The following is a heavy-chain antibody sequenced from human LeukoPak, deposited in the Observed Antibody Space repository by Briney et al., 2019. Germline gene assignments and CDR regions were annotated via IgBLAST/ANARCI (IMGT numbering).Heavy chain of an antibody. CDR3: AKEGAAPGPDFDH. CDR2: IVPSGIT. CDR1: GASIRSYY. Sequence: SETLSLTCTVSGASIRSYYWSWLRQPAGKGLEWIGRIVPSGITNYNPSLESRVTMSVDTSKNQFSLNLKSVTAADTAVYYCAKEGAAPGPDFDHWGQGILVIVSS. V-gene: IGHV4-4*07. J-gene: IGHJ4*02. D-gene: IGHD6-13*01.